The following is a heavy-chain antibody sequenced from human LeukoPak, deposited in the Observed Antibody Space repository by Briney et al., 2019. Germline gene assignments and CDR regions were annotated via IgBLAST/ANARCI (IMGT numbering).Heavy chain of an antibody. Sequence: GGSLRLSCAASGFTFSSYGMHWVRQAPGKGLEWVAVIWYDGSNKYYADSVKGRFTISRDNSKNTLYLQMNSLRAEDTAVYYCARARDRGVINPFFDYWGQGTLVTVSS. J-gene: IGHJ4*02. CDR1: GFTFSSYG. V-gene: IGHV3-33*01. D-gene: IGHD3-10*01. CDR3: ARARDRGVINPFFDY. CDR2: IWYDGSNK.